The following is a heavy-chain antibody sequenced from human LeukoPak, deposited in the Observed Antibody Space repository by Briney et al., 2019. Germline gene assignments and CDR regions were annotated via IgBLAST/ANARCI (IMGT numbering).Heavy chain of an antibody. Sequence: PGGSLRLSCAASGFTFSSYGMHWVRQAPGKGLEWVAIIWYDGSNKYYADSVKGRFTISRDNSKNTLYLQMNSLRAEDTAVYYCARGHYDSSGRGFFDYWGQGTLVTVSS. CDR2: IWYDGSNK. V-gene: IGHV3-33*01. CDR3: ARGHYDSSGRGFFDY. CDR1: GFTFSSYG. J-gene: IGHJ4*02. D-gene: IGHD3-22*01.